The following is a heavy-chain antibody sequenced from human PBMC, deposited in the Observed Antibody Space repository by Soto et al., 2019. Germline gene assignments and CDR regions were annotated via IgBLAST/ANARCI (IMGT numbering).Heavy chain of an antibody. D-gene: IGHD6-6*01. CDR1: GGSISSGVYY. J-gene: IGHJ4*02. CDR2: IYYDGNT. V-gene: IGHV4-39*01. Sequence: PSETLSLTCTVSGGSISSGVYYWSWIRQHPGKGLESVANIYYDGNTYYNPSLESRVTISLDTSKNQFSLRLDSVTAADTAVYYCARSSITPRLFMYPFDYWGQGILVTVS. CDR3: ARSSITPRLFMYPFDY.